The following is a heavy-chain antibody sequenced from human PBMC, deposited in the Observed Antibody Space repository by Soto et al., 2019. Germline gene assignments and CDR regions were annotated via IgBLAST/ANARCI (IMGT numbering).Heavy chain of an antibody. J-gene: IGHJ4*02. CDR1: GFSVSTDL. V-gene: IGHV3-66*01. D-gene: IGHD2-21*01. CDR2: IYPDGRT. Sequence: EVQLVGPGGALVQPGGSLRLSVAALGFSVSTDLIFWVRQDPGKGLDWVSSIYPDGRTFHAESVKGRFTISRDTSKNTLNLQMNSLRVEDTAVYYCASRGDWGQGAQVTVSS. CDR3: ASRGD.